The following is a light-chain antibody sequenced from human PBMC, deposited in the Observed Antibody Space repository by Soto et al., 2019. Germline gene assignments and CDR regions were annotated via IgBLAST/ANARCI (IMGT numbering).Light chain of an antibody. V-gene: IGLV1-40*01. J-gene: IGLJ2*01. CDR2: GNG. CDR3: QSYDSSLSDVV. CDR1: RPNIGAGYD. Sequence: QSVLTQPPSVSGAPGQRVTISCTGSRPNIGAGYDVYWYQQLPGTAPKLLIYGNGNRPSGVPDRFSGSKSGTSASLAITGLQAADEADYFCQSYDSSLSDVVFGGGTKLTVL.